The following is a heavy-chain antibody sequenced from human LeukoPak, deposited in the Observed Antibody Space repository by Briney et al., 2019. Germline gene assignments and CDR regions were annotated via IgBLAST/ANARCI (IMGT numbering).Heavy chain of an antibody. J-gene: IGHJ5*02. CDR2: IYHSGST. CDR3: ASGQTWIQP. Sequence: SETLSLTCTVSGYSISSAYYWAWIRQPPGKGLEWIGSIYHSGSTNYNPSLKSRVTISVDTSKNQFSLKLSSVTAADTAVYYCASGQTWIQPWGQGTLVTVSS. V-gene: IGHV4-38-2*02. D-gene: IGHD5-18*01. CDR1: GYSISSAYY.